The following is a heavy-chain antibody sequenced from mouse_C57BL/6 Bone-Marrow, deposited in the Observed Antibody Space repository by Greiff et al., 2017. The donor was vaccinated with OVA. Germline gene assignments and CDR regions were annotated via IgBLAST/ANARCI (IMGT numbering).Heavy chain of an antibody. CDR2: IYPSDSET. D-gene: IGHD2-1*01. CDR1: GYTFTSYW. Sequence: VQLQQPGAELVRPGSSVKLSCKASGYTFTSYWMDWVKQRPGQGLEWIGNIYPSDSETHYNQKFKDKATLTVDKSSSTAYMQLSSLTSEDSAVYYWAPYGNYPFAYWGQGTLVTVSA. J-gene: IGHJ3*01. V-gene: IGHV1-61*01. CDR3: APYGNYPFAY.